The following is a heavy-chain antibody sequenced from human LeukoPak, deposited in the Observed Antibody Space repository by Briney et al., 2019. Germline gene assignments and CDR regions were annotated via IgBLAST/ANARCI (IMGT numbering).Heavy chain of an antibody. CDR2: IDPSSSTI. Sequence: PGGSLRLSCAASGFTFSDYWMNWVRQAPGKGLEWVSYIDPSSSTILYADSVKGRFTMSRDNAKNSLYLQINSLRDEDTAVYYCARGAYSIGPDYWGQGALVTVSS. CDR3: ARGAYSIGPDY. CDR1: GFTFSDYW. J-gene: IGHJ4*02. V-gene: IGHV3-48*02. D-gene: IGHD6-19*01.